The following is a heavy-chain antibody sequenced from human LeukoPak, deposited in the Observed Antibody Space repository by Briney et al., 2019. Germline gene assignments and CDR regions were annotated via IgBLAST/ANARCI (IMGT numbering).Heavy chain of an antibody. CDR3: TRGNYYFDF. J-gene: IGHJ4*02. V-gene: IGHV3-49*03. CDR2: IRSNVYGAIT. CDR1: GFTFGDYA. Sequence: PGRSLRLSCTASGFTFGDYAMIWIRQAPGKGLEWVGFIRSNVYGAITEYAASVKGRFTISRDDSKSIAYLQMSSLKTEDTAVYYCTRGNYYFDFWGQGTLVTVSS.